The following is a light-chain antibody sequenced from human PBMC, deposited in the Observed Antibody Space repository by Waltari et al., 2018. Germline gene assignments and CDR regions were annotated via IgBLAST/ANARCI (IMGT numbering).Light chain of an antibody. CDR2: DAS. CDR1: QGISNH. J-gene: IGKJ4*01. Sequence: DIQMTQSPSSLSASVGDRVTITCRASQGISNHLAWFQQKPGKAPKSLIYDASSLQSGVPSKFSGSGSGTDFTLTISSLQPEDSATYYCQQVNSYPLTFGGGTKVEIK. V-gene: IGKV1-16*02. CDR3: QQVNSYPLT.